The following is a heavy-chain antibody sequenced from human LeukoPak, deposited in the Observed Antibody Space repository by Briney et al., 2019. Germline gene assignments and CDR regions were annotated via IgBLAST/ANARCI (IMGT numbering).Heavy chain of an antibody. CDR2: IYYSGST. CDR3: ARLGGELLWFGELFRDFDY. V-gene: IGHV4-39*01. D-gene: IGHD3-10*01. CDR1: GGSISSSSYY. Sequence: PSETLSLTCTVSGGSISSSSYYWGWIRQPPGKGLEWIGSIYYSGSTYYNPSLKSRVTISVDTSKNQFSLKLSSVTAADTAVYYCARLGGELLWFGELFRDFDYWGQGTLVTVSS. J-gene: IGHJ4*02.